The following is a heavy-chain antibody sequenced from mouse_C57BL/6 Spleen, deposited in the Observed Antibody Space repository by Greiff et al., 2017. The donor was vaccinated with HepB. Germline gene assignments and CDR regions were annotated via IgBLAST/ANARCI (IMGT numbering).Heavy chain of an antibody. CDR3: AKEGLGRYFDV. Sequence: VHLVESGPGLVQPSQSLSITCTVSGFSLTSYGVHWVRQSPGKGLEWLGVIWRGGSTDYKAAFMSRLSITKDNSKSQVFFKMNSLQADDTAIYYCAKEGLGRYFDVWGTGTTVTVSS. CDR2: IWRGGST. V-gene: IGHV2-5*01. J-gene: IGHJ1*03. CDR1: GFSLTSYG.